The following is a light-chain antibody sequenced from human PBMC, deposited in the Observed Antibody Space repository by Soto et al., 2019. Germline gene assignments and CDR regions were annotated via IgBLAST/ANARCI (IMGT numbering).Light chain of an antibody. CDR1: QSIKNNQ. CDR2: GAS. Sequence: EDVLTQSPGTLSLSPGERATLSCRASQSIKNNQSAWYKHPPGPAPRLLIYGASSRVTGIPDRFSGSGSGTDFTLTISRLEPEDFAVYYCQQHGISHITFGQGTRLEI. CDR3: QQHGISHIT. J-gene: IGKJ5*01. V-gene: IGKV3-20*01.